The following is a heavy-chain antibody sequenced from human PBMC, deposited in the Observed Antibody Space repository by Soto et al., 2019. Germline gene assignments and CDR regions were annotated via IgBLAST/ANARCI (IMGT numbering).Heavy chain of an antibody. V-gene: IGHV3-23*01. J-gene: IGHJ2*01. D-gene: IGHD6-13*01. Sequence: EVQLLESGGALVQPGGSLRLACATSGLTFSGYSMGWVRQAPGKGLEWVSSIVARGITTYYADSVKGRFTIPRDKCKSRVYLQMSSRRDDDTAVYYWAKGLRGPDAGTWDFDLWGRGSLVTVSS. CDR2: IVARGITT. CDR3: AKGLRGPDAGTWDFDL. CDR1: GLTFSGYS.